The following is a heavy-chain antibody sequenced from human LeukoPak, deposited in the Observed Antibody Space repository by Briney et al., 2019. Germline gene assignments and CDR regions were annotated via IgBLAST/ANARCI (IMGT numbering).Heavy chain of an antibody. CDR2: FDPEDGET. Sequence: ASVKVSCKVSGYTLTELSMHWVRQAPGKGLEWMGGFDPEDGETIYAQKFQGRVTMTEDTSTDTAYMELSSLRSEDTAVYYCATDLDTAMVPLYFDYWGQGTLVTVSS. J-gene: IGHJ4*02. D-gene: IGHD5-18*01. CDR1: GYTLTELS. CDR3: ATDLDTAMVPLYFDY. V-gene: IGHV1-24*01.